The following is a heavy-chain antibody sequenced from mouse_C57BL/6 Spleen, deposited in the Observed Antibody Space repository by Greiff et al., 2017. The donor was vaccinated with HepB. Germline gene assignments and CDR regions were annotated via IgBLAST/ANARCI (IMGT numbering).Heavy chain of an antibody. V-gene: IGHV14-1*01. CDR1: GFNIKDYY. CDR3: TTHYYGTRGAMDY. D-gene: IGHD1-1*01. CDR2: IDPEDGDT. J-gene: IGHJ4*01. Sequence: EVQLQQSGAELVRPGASVKLSCTASGFNIKDYYMHWVKQRPEQGLEWIGRIDPEDGDTEYAPKFQGKATMTADTSSNTAYLQLSSLTSEDTAVYYCTTHYYGTRGAMDYWGQGTSVTVSS.